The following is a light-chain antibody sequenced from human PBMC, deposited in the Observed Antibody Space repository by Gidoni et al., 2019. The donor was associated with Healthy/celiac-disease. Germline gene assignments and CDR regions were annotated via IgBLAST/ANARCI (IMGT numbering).Light chain of an antibody. CDR3: QQYNNRPPYT. V-gene: IGKV3-15*01. Sequence: VITHSPATLSVSPGERATLSCRASQSVSSNLAWYQQKPGQAPRRLIYGAATRAAGIPARLSGSGSGREFTITISSLQAEDVAVEYCQQYNNRPPYTFGQGTKLEIK. CDR2: GAA. J-gene: IGKJ2*01. CDR1: QSVSSN.